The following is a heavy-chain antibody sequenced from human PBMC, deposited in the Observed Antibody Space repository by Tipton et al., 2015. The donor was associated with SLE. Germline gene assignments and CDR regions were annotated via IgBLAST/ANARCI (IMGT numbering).Heavy chain of an antibody. CDR2: IIPIFGTA. J-gene: IGHJ4*02. CDR1: GGTFSSYA. CDR3: ARDNIAVAGYFDY. V-gene: IGHV1-69*05. D-gene: IGHD6-19*01. Sequence: QSGAEVKKPGSSVKVSCKASGGTFSSYAISWVRQAPGQGLEWMGRIIPIFGTANYAQKLQGRVTMTTDTSTSTAYMELGSLRSDDTAVYYCARDNIAVAGYFDYWGQGTLVTVSS.